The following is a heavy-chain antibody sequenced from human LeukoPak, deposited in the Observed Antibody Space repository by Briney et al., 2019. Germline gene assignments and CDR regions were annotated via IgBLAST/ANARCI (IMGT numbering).Heavy chain of an antibody. J-gene: IGHJ4*02. D-gene: IGHD1-26*01. CDR1: GFTFSSYN. Sequence: GGSLRLSCAASGFTFSSYNMNWVRQVPGKGLEWVSYISSSSSTIHYADSVKGRFTISRDNAKNSLYLQMNSLRDEDTAVYYCARDLQFSGSYFLWGQGTLVTVSS. V-gene: IGHV3-48*02. CDR2: ISSSSSTI. CDR3: ARDLQFSGSYFL.